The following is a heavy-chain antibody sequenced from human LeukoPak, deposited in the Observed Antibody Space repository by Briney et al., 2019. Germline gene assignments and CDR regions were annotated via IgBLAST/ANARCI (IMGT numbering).Heavy chain of an antibody. V-gene: IGHV4-34*01. J-gene: IGHJ4*02. D-gene: IGHD1-26*01. Sequence: KPSETLSITCAAYGGSFSGYYWSWIRQPPGKGLKWIGEINHSGSTNYNPSLKNRVTISVDTSKNPFSLKLSSVTAADTAVYYCARRVKGATGSPYGYWGQGTLVTVSS. CDR2: INHSGST. CDR1: GGSFSGYY. CDR3: ARRVKGATGSPYGY.